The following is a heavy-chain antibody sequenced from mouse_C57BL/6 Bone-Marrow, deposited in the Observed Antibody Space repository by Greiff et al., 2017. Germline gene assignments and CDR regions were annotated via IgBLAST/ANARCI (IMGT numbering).Heavy chain of an antibody. V-gene: IGHV2-2*01. Sequence: QVQLQQSGPGLVQPSQCLSITCTVSGFSLTSYGVHWVRQSPGKGLEWLGVIWRGGSTDYNAAFISRLSISTDTSKGHAFFRMTSLQAADTAIYYCAGTAQATAYWGQGTLLTVSA. CDR3: AGTAQATAY. D-gene: IGHD3-2*02. CDR2: IWRGGST. CDR1: GFSLTSYG. J-gene: IGHJ3*01.